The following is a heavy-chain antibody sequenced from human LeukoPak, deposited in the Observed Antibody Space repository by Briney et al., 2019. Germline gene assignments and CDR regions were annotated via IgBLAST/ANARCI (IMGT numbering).Heavy chain of an antibody. D-gene: IGHD1-26*01. CDR2: IHYGGST. CDR3: ACGTYYYFDY. V-gene: IGHV4-59*01. Sequence: SQTLSLTCTVSGASISSYYWSLIRQPPGKGLEWIGYIHYGGSTNYNPSLKSRVTISVDTSKNQFSLNLNSVTAADTALYYCACGTYYYFDYWGQGTLVTVSS. J-gene: IGHJ4*02. CDR1: GASISSYY.